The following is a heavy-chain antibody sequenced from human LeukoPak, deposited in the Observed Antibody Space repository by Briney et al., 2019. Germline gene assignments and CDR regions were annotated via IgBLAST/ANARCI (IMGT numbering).Heavy chain of an antibody. J-gene: IGHJ4*02. CDR3: AKDIRSYYDGSAIDY. Sequence: TGGSLRLSCAASGFTFDDYAMHWVRQAPGKGLEWVSGIRWNSGTIGYADSVKGRFTISRDNAKNSLYLQMNSLRAEDMALYYCAKDIRSYYDGSAIDYWGQGTLVTVSS. CDR1: GFTFDDYA. V-gene: IGHV3-9*03. CDR2: IRWNSGTI. D-gene: IGHD3-22*01.